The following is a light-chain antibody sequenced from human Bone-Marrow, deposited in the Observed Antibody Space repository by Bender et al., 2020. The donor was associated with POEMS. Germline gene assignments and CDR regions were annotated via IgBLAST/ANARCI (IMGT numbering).Light chain of an antibody. CDR3: YSYAATFVL. CDR1: GSDFGTYKF. CDR2: EDT. J-gene: IGLJ2*01. Sequence: QSALTQPASVSGSPGQSITISCTATGSDFGTYKFVSWYQQHPGKAPKLMISEDTKRPSGVPHRFSGSKSGNTASLTISGLQAEDEADYYCYSYAATFVLFGGGTKLTVL. V-gene: IGLV2-23*01.